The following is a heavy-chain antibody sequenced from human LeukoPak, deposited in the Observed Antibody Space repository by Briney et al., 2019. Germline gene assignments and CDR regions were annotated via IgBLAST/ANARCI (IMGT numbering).Heavy chain of an antibody. Sequence: PSETLSLTCTGSGGSISSYYWSWIRQPPGKGREGIGYIYYSGSTNYNPSLKSRVTISVDTSKNQFSLKLSSVTAADTAVYYCARDRGAVAGMDYYYGMDVWGQGTTVTVSS. CDR2: IYYSGST. D-gene: IGHD6-19*01. V-gene: IGHV4-59*01. CDR1: GGSISSYY. J-gene: IGHJ6*02. CDR3: ARDRGAVAGMDYYYGMDV.